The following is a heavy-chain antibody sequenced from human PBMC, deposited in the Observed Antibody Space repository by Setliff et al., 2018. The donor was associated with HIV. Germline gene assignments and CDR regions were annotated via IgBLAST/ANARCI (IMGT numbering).Heavy chain of an antibody. D-gene: IGHD3-3*01. CDR1: GGSISSSNYY. V-gene: IGHV4-39*07. Sequence: SETLSLTCTVSGGSISSSNYYWGWIRQPPGKGLEWIGSIYYSGSTYYNPSLKSRVTISVDTSKNQFSLKLSSVTAADTAVYYCARANFLSGYYGYWGQGTLVTVSS. J-gene: IGHJ4*02. CDR3: ARANFLSGYYGY. CDR2: IYYSGST.